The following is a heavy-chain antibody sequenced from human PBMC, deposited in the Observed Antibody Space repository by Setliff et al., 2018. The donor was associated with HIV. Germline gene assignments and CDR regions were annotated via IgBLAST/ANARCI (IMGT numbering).Heavy chain of an antibody. CDR2: VNHNGNI. Sequence: SETLSLTCTLNGVPLSDYYWNWIRQSPGKGLEWIVEVNHNGNINYNPSLKSRVTVSVDTSKTQYSLKMISVTAADTAMYYCATADFPPPSYIWESYRSGAFDIWGQGTMVTVSS. CDR3: ATADFPPPSYIWESYRSGAFDI. J-gene: IGHJ3*02. CDR1: GVPLSDYY. V-gene: IGHV4-34*01. D-gene: IGHD3-16*02.